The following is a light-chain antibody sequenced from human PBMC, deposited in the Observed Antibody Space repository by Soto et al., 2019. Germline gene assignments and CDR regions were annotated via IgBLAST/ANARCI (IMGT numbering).Light chain of an antibody. Sequence: QSALTQPASVSGSPGQSITISCTGTSNDVGGYNYVSWYQHHPGKAPKLMIYEVSNRPSGVSNRFSGSKSGNTASLTISGLQAEDEGDYYCSSYTSSSPDVFGTGTKVTVL. CDR2: EVS. CDR3: SSYTSSSPDV. CDR1: SNDVGGYNY. V-gene: IGLV2-14*01. J-gene: IGLJ1*01.